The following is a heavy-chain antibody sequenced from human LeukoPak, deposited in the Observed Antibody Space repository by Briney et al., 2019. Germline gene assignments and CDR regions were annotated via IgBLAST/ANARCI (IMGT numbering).Heavy chain of an antibody. CDR2: ISAYNGNT. CDR3: ARVGYCSGGSCNSPLFDY. V-gene: IGHV1-18*01. J-gene: IGHJ4*02. D-gene: IGHD2-15*01. Sequence: ASVKVSCKASGYTFNNYGITWARQAPGQELEWVGWISAYNGNTNYAQRLQGRVTMTTDTSTSAAYMELRSLRSDDTAVYYCARVGYCSGGSCNSPLFDYWGQGTLVTVSS. CDR1: GYTFNNYG.